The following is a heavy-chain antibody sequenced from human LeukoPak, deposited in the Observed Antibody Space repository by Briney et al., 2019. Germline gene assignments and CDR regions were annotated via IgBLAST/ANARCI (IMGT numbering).Heavy chain of an antibody. J-gene: IGHJ4*02. CDR1: GFTLSSYS. CDR3: ARDRTIGVGGTEFDS. D-gene: IGHD6-13*01. Sequence: GGSLRLSCAASGFTLSSYSMNWVRQAPGKGLEWVSSISSTSSYIYYADSVKGRFTVSRDNAENSLYLQMNSLTAEDTAGYYCARDRTIGVGGTEFDSWGQGTLVTVSS. V-gene: IGHV3-21*01. CDR2: ISSTSSYI.